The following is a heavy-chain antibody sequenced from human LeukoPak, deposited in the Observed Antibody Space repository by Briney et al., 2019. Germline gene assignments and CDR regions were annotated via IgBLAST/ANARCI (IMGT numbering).Heavy chain of an antibody. J-gene: IGHJ6*02. CDR2: IIPILGIA. CDR1: GGTFSSYA. Sequence: SVKVSCKASGGTFSSYAISWVRQAPGQGLEWMGRIIPILGIANYAQKFQGRVTITADKSTSTAYMELSSLRSEDTAVYYCAKEAAGYDFWSGDYYYGMDVWGQGTTVTVSS. CDR3: AKEAAGYDFWSGDYYYGMDV. D-gene: IGHD3-3*01. V-gene: IGHV1-69*04.